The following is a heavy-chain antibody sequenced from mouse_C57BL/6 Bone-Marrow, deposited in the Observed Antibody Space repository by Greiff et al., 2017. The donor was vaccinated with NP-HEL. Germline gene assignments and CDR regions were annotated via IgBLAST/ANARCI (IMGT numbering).Heavy chain of an antibody. CDR2: IHPNSGSN. D-gene: IGHD1-1*01. Sequence: QVQLQQPGAELVKPGASVKLSCKASGYTFTSYWMHWVKQRPGQGLEWIGMIHPNSGSNNYNEKFKSKATLTVDTSSSTAYMQSSSLTSEDSAVYYCARWQSRTNFDNWGQGTTLTVSS. J-gene: IGHJ2*01. V-gene: IGHV1-64*01. CDR3: ARWQSRTNFDN. CDR1: GYTFTSYW.